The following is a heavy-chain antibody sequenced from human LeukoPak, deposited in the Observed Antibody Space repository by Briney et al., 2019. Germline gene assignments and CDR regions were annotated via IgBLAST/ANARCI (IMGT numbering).Heavy chain of an antibody. CDR2: IYYSGST. Sequence: PSETLSLTCTVSGGSISSYYWSWIRQPPGKGLEWIGYIYYSGSTYYNPSLKSRVTISVDRSKNQFSLKLSSVTAADTAVYYCATGEAAAPYFDYWGQGTLVTVSS. D-gene: IGHD6-13*01. V-gene: IGHV4-59*12. J-gene: IGHJ4*02. CDR1: GGSISSYY. CDR3: ATGEAAAPYFDY.